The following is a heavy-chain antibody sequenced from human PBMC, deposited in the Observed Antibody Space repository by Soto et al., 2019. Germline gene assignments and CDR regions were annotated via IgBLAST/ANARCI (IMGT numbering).Heavy chain of an antibody. Sequence: PGGSLRLSCAASGFTFGSYAMDWVRQAPGKGLEFVSGISSSGGSTYYANSVKGRFTISRDNSKNTLYLQMGSLRAEDMAVYYCARDPQTSDYWGQGTLVTVSS. CDR2: ISSSGGST. V-gene: IGHV3-64*01. J-gene: IGHJ4*02. CDR3: ARDPQTSDY. CDR1: GFTFGSYA.